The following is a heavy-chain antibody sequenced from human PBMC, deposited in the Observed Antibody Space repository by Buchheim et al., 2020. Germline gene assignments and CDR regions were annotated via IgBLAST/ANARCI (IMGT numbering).Heavy chain of an antibody. Sequence: QVQLVQSGAEVKKPGSSVKVSCKASGGTFSFYTISWVRQAPGQGLEWMGRIVPILGIANYAQMFQGRVTITADKSTSTAYMELSSLRSEDTAVYYCARSLTGYLSDYWGQGTL. CDR2: IVPILGIA. V-gene: IGHV1-69*02. J-gene: IGHJ4*02. CDR3: ARSLTGYLSDY. CDR1: GGTFSFYT. D-gene: IGHD3-9*01.